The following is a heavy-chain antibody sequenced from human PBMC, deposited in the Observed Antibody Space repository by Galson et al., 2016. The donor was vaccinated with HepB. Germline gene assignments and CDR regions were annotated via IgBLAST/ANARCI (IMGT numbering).Heavy chain of an antibody. CDR3: ARDLGFGEEDF. D-gene: IGHD3-10*01. Sequence: SVKVSCKASGYTFIGYYINWVRQAPGHGLQWMGRINPNGGATNYAQHFQGRVTMTRDTSSSTVYMELSSLTSDDTAVYFCARDLGFGEEDFWGQGTLVTVSS. V-gene: IGHV1-2*06. J-gene: IGHJ4*02. CDR2: INPNGGAT. CDR1: GYTFIGYY.